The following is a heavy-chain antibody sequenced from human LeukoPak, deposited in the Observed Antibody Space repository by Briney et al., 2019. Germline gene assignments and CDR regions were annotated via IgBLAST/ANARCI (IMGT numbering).Heavy chain of an antibody. V-gene: IGHV4-4*07. CDR3: ARGADCTDGVCYFPLGY. CDR1: GGSISSDY. Sequence: SETLSLTCTVSGGSISSDYWSWIRQPAGKGLEWIGRIHPSGSTNYNPSLKRRVTMSLDTSKNQFSLKLSSVTAADTAVYYCARGADCTDGVCYFPLGYWGQGTLVTVSS. J-gene: IGHJ4*02. CDR2: IHPSGST. D-gene: IGHD2-8*01.